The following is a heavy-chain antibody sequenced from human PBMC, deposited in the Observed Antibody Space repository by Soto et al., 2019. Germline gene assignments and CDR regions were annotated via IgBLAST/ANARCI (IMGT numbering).Heavy chain of an antibody. CDR1: GFTFSSYA. CDR3: ARDWLRYCSSTSCYALDY. V-gene: IGHV3-64*01. Sequence: PGGSLRLSCAASGFTFSSYAMHWVRQAPGKGLEYVSAISSNGGSTYYANSVKGRFTISRDNSKNTLYLQMGSLRAEDMAVYYCARDWLRYCSSTSCYALDYWGQGTLVTVSS. D-gene: IGHD2-2*01. J-gene: IGHJ4*02. CDR2: ISSNGGST.